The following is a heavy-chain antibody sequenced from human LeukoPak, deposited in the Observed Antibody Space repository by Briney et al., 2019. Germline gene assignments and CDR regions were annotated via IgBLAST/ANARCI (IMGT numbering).Heavy chain of an antibody. Sequence: ASVKVSCKASGGTFSSYAISWVRQAPGQGLEWMGGIIPIFGTANYAQKFQGRVTITADESTSTAYMELSSLRSEDTAVYYCARGPSYSSGWYRGNWFDPWGQGTLVTVSS. V-gene: IGHV1-69*13. CDR1: GGTFSSYA. CDR3: ARGPSYSSGWYRGNWFDP. J-gene: IGHJ5*02. CDR2: IIPIFGTA. D-gene: IGHD6-19*01.